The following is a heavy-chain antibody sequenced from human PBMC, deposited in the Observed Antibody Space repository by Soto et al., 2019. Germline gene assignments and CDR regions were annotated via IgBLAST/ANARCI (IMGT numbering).Heavy chain of an antibody. Sequence: PGGSLRLSCAASGFTFGSYSMSWVRQAPGKGLEWVSYITSSSSTLYYADSVEGRFTISRDNAKNSLYLQMNSLRDEDTAVYYCARVYYYDSSALFDPWGQGTLVTVS. CDR2: ITSSSSTL. V-gene: IGHV3-48*02. D-gene: IGHD3-22*01. CDR1: GFTFGSYS. CDR3: ARVYYYDSSALFDP. J-gene: IGHJ5*02.